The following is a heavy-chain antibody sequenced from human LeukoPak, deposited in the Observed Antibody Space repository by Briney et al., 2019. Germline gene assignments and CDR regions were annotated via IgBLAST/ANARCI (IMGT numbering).Heavy chain of an antibody. CDR3: ARQDGDYFDY. J-gene: IGHJ4*02. Sequence: GESLKISCKASGYDFTTSWIGWVRQMPGKGLEWMGIFYPADSDSRYSPSFQDQVTISADKSISTAYLQWSSLKASDTAMYYCARQDGDYFDYWGQGTLVTVSS. CDR2: FYPADSDS. V-gene: IGHV5-51*01. CDR1: GYDFTTSW. D-gene: IGHD3-16*01.